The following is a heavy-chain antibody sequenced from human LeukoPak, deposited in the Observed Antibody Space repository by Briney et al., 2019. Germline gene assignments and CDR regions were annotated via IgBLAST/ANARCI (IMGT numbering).Heavy chain of an antibody. CDR3: ARAQRILWFVELLPYYFDY. CDR1: GFTFSSYA. D-gene: IGHD3-10*01. V-gene: IGHV3-64*01. Sequence: PGGSLRLSCAASGFTFSSYAMHWVRQAPGKGLEYVSSISSNGGSTYYANSVKGRFTISRDNSKNTLYLQMGSLRAEDMAVYYCARAQRILWFVELLPYYFDYWGQGTLVTVSS. CDR2: ISSNGGST. J-gene: IGHJ4*02.